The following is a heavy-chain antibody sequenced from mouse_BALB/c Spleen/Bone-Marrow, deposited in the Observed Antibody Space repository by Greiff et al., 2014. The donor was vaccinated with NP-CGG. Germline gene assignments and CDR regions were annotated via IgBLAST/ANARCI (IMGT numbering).Heavy chain of an antibody. J-gene: IGHJ4*01. V-gene: IGHV1S135*01. CDR3: ARFYYGSNYAMDY. Sequence: LVESEPELVKPGASMKVSCKASGYSFTGYTMNWVKQSHGKNLEWIGLINPYNGVINYNQKFKGKATFTVDKSSSTAYMELLSLTSEDSAVYYCARFYYGSNYAMDYWGQGTSVTVSS. CDR2: INPYNGVI. CDR1: GYSFTGYT. D-gene: IGHD1-1*01.